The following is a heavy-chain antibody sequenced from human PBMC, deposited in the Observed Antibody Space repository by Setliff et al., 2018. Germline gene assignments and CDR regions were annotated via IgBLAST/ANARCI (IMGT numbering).Heavy chain of an antibody. J-gene: IGHJ4*02. D-gene: IGHD3-22*01. V-gene: IGHV4-30-4*08. CDR3: ASLDYYDSGGYYIRDY. CDR1: DGSINSGGYY. CDR2: IYYRGST. Sequence: TLSLTCAVSDGSINSGGYYWSWIRQPPGKGLECIGYIYYRGSTYYNPSPKSRITMSVDTSKSQFSLKLSSVTAADTAVYYCASLDYYDSGGYYIRDYWGQGTLVTVSS.